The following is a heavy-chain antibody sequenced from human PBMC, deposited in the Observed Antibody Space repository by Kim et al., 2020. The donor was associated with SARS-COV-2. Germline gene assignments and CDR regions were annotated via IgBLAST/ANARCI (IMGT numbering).Heavy chain of an antibody. CDR1: GFTFSSYA. CDR2: ISYDGSNK. Sequence: GGSLRLSCAASGFTFSSYAMHWVRQAPGKGLEWVAVISYDGSNKYYADSVKGRFTISRDNSKNTLYLQMNSLRAEDTAVYYCARAHTTVVKVPNTFDYWGQGTLVTVSS. CDR3: ARAHTTVVKVPNTFDY. V-gene: IGHV3-30*04. J-gene: IGHJ4*02. D-gene: IGHD4-17*01.